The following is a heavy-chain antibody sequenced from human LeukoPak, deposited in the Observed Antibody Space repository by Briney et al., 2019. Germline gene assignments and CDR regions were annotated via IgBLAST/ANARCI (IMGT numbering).Heavy chain of an antibody. Sequence: GGSLRLSCAASGFTFSSYSMNWVRQAPGKGLEWVSAISGSGGSTYYADSVKGRFTISRDNSKNTLYLQMNSLRAEDTAVYYCAGCGYLYYMDVWGKGTTVTVSS. CDR2: ISGSGGST. CDR1: GFTFSSYS. CDR3: AGCGYLYYMDV. V-gene: IGHV3-23*01. J-gene: IGHJ6*03. D-gene: IGHD3-16*02.